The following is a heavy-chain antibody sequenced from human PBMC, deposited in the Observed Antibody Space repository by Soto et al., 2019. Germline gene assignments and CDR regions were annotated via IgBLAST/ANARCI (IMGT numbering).Heavy chain of an antibody. CDR3: ARQIYDSDTGPNFQYYFDS. Sequence: PGESLKISCKGSGYSFAGYWITWVRQKPGKVLEWMGRIDPSDSQTYYSPSFRGHVTISATKSITTVFLQWSGLRASDTAMYYCARQIYDSDTGPNFQYYFDSWGQGXPVTIYS. V-gene: IGHV5-10-1*01. CDR2: IDPSDSQT. CDR1: GYSFAGYW. J-gene: IGHJ4*02. D-gene: IGHD3-22*01.